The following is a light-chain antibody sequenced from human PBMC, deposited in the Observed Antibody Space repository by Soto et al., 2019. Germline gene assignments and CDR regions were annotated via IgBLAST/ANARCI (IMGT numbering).Light chain of an antibody. CDR1: QSVLYSSNNKNY. CDR3: QQYYSKPLT. Sequence: DIVMTQSPDSLAGSLAERATINCKSSQSVLYSSNNKNYLGWYQQKVGQPPKLLIYWASTRESGVPDRFSGSGSGTDFTLTISSLQAEDVAVYYCQQYYSKPLTFGGGTKVEIK. CDR2: WAS. J-gene: IGKJ4*01. V-gene: IGKV4-1*01.